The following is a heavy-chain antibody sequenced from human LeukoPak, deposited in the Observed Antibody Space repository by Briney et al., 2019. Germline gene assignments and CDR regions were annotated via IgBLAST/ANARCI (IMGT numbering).Heavy chain of an antibody. J-gene: IGHJ6*02. CDR2: IYYSGST. D-gene: IGHD1/OR15-1a*01. Sequence: NPSETLSLTCTVSGGSISSGDYYWSWIRQPPGKGLEWIGYIYYSGSTYYNPSLKSRVTISVDTSKNQFSLKLSSVTAADTAVYYCARDRTFVRTSGMDVWGQGTTVTVSS. V-gene: IGHV4-30-4*01. CDR1: GGSISSGDYY. CDR3: ARDRTFVRTSGMDV.